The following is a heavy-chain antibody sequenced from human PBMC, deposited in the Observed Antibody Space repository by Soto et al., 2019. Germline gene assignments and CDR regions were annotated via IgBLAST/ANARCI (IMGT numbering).Heavy chain of an antibody. D-gene: IGHD2-15*01. CDR3: ARVYTGYCSGGTCYWFDP. CDR2: ISSSASHI. J-gene: IGHJ5*02. V-gene: IGHV3-21*01. CDR1: GFSFSSYS. Sequence: EVQLVESGGGLVKPGGSLRLSCAASGFSFSSYSMNWVRQAPGKGLEWVSSISSSASHINYADSVKGRFTISSDNAKKSLYLQMNSLRAEDTAVYYCARVYTGYCSGGTCYWFDPWGQGTLVTVSS.